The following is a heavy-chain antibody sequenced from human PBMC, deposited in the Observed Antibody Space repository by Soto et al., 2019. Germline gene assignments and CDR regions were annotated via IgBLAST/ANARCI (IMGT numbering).Heavy chain of an antibody. V-gene: IGHV4-59*07. J-gene: IGHJ4*02. CDR2: VYYTGST. CDR1: GGSISCSY. CDR3: ARCVAVPGAHIDY. D-gene: IGHD7-27*01. Sequence: SATLSLTCSVSGGSISCSYWSWIRQSPGKGLEWLGYVYYTGSTNYRPCLRSRVSISVDTSKNEFSLRLSSVTAADTAVYFCARCVAVPGAHIDYGGQGTQVPVSS.